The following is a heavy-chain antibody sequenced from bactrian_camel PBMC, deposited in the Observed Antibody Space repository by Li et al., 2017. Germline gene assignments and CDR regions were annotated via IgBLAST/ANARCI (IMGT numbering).Heavy chain of an antibody. J-gene: IGHJ4*01. V-gene: IGHV3S53*01. D-gene: IGHD1*01. CDR1: GYTYEFYC. CDR2: ISTDGST. Sequence: QLVESGGGSVQSGGSLRLSCVASGYTYEFYCMVWFRQTPGKDREGVAAISTDGSTVYADSVKGRFTISKDNTNNTLYLQLNSLKTDDTAMYYCADSSFSRCVQRRAAGNCDYTGQGKQVTV.